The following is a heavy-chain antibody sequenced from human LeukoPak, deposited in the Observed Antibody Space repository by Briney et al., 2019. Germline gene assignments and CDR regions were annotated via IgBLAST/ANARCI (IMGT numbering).Heavy chain of an antibody. Sequence: KSSETLSLTCAVYGGSFSGYYWSWIRQPPGKGLEWIGEINHSGSTNYNPSLKSRVTISVDTSKNQFSLKLSSVTAADTAVYYCARVSYRKYCSGGSCYLLRRYFDLWGRGTLVTVSS. CDR1: GGSFSGYY. D-gene: IGHD2-15*01. CDR3: ARVSYRKYCSGGSCYLLRRYFDL. CDR2: INHSGST. J-gene: IGHJ2*01. V-gene: IGHV4-34*01.